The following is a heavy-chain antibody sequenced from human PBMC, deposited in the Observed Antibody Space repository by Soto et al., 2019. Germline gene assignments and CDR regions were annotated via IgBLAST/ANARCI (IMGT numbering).Heavy chain of an antibody. V-gene: IGHV4-31*03. CDR1: GGSISSGGYY. CDR3: ARAEGGSYTH. CDR2: IFYSGST. D-gene: IGHD1-26*01. Sequence: QVQLQESGPGPVKPSQTLSLTCTVSGGSISSGGYYWSWIRQHPGKGLEWIGYIFYSGSTYYNPFLKSRITISVDASKYQVSLKLNSVTAADTALYYCARAEGGSYTHWGQGTLVTVSS. J-gene: IGHJ4*02.